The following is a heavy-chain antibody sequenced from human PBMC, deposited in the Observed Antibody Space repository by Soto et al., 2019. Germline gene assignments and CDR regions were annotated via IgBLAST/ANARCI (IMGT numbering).Heavy chain of an antibody. J-gene: IGHJ5*02. D-gene: IGHD3-3*01. CDR3: ARHDYDFWSGSLNWFDP. V-gene: IGHV4-39*01. CDR2: IYYSGST. Sequence: SETLSLSCTVSGGSISSSSYYWGWIRQPPGKGLEWIGSIYYSGSTYYNPSPKSRVTISVDTSKNQFSLKLSSVTAADTAVYYCARHDYDFWSGSLNWFDPWGQGTLVTVSS. CDR1: GGSISSSSYY.